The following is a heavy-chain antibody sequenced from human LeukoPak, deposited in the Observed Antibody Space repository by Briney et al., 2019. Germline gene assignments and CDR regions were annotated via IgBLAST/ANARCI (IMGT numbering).Heavy chain of an antibody. J-gene: IGHJ4*02. Sequence: GGSLRLSCAASGFTFSNYAMHGVRQAPGKGLEYLSVISSNGGTTYYAKSVKGRFTISRDNSQNTLYLQIGSLREEDMAVYYCARGYGSRTYSIPHFDYWGQGTLVTVSS. CDR3: ARGYGSRTYSIPHFDY. CDR2: ISSNGGTT. V-gene: IGHV3-64*01. D-gene: IGHD3-10*01. CDR1: GFTFSNYA.